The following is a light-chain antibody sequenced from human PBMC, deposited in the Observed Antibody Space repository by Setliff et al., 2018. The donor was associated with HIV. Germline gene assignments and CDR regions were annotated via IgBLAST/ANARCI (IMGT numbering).Light chain of an antibody. CDR2: DVS. J-gene: IGLJ1*01. Sequence: QPRSVSGSPGQSVTISCTGTSSDVGGYNSVSWYQQHPGTAPKLMIFDVSKRPSGVPDRFSGSKSGNTASLTISGLQAEDEADYYCYSFAGSYTSLYVFGTGTKV. CDR3: YSFAGSYTSLYV. CDR1: SSDVGGYNS. V-gene: IGLV2-11*01.